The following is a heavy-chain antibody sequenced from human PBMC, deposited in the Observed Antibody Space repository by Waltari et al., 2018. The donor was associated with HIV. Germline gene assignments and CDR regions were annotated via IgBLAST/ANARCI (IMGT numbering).Heavy chain of an antibody. CDR2: ISSSSSTI. D-gene: IGHD2-21*02. CDR3: ARGAVMVTEGRNRPGLDF. Sequence: EVQLVESGGGLVQPGGSLRLSCAASRFSFSKYSMNWVRQAPGKGLGWVSYISSSSSTIYYEDSVKGRFTISRDNAKNSLYLQMNSLRDEDTAVYYCARGAVMVTEGRNRPGLDFWGQGTLVTVSS. J-gene: IGHJ4*02. CDR1: RFSFSKYS. V-gene: IGHV3-48*02.